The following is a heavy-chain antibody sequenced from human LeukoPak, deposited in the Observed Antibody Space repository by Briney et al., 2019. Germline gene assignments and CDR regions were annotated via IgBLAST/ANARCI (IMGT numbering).Heavy chain of an antibody. CDR3: ARGSYDFWDNWFDP. D-gene: IGHD3-3*01. Sequence: SETLSLTCNVSGGSISSYYWSWIRQPPGKGLEWIGYIYYSGSTNYNPSLKSRVTISVDTSKNQFSLKLSSVTAADTAVYYCARGSYDFWDNWFDPWGQGTLVTVSS. J-gene: IGHJ5*02. V-gene: IGHV4-59*01. CDR1: GGSISSYY. CDR2: IYYSGST.